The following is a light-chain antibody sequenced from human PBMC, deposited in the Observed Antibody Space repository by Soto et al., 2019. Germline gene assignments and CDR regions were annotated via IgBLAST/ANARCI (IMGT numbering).Light chain of an antibody. CDR1: SSDVGSYNL. CDR3: CSYAGSSTYV. CDR2: EVS. Sequence: QSVLTQPASVSGSPGQSITISCTGTSSDVGSYNLVSWYQQHPGKAPKVMIYEVSKRPSGVPNRFSGSKSGNTASLTISGLQAEDEADYYCCSYAGSSTYVFGTGTTLTVL. V-gene: IGLV2-23*02. J-gene: IGLJ1*01.